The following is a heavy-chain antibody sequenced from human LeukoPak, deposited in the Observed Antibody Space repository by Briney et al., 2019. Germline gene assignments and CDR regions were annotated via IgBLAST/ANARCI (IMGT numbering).Heavy chain of an antibody. CDR2: ISYDGSNK. CDR1: GFTFSSYA. V-gene: IGHV3-30*04. J-gene: IGHJ3*02. Sequence: PGRSLRLSCAASGFTFSSYAMHWVRQAPGKGLEWVAVISYDGSNKYYADSVKGRLTISRDNSKNTLYLQMNSLRAEDTAVYYCARDGSSGYYFSTDAFDIWGQGTMVTVSS. CDR3: ARDGSSGYYFSTDAFDI. D-gene: IGHD3-22*01.